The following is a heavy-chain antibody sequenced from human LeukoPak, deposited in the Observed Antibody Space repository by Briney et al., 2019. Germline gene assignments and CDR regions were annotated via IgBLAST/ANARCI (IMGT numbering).Heavy chain of an antibody. J-gene: IGHJ1*01. CDR3: AKSSPGYSSGWLQH. CDR1: GFTFDDYA. Sequence: GGSLRLSCAASGFTFDDYAMHWVRQAPGKGLEWVSGISWNSGRIDYADSVKGRFTISRDNAKKSLYLQMTSLRAEDMALYYCAKSSPGYSSGWLQHWGQGTLVTVSS. V-gene: IGHV3-9*03. D-gene: IGHD6-19*01. CDR2: ISWNSGRI.